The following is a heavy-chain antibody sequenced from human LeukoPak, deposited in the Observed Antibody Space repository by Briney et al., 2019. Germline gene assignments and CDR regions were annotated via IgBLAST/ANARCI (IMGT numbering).Heavy chain of an antibody. D-gene: IGHD3-10*01. CDR2: ISAYNGNT. J-gene: IGHJ5*02. V-gene: IGHV1-18*01. Sequence: ASVKVSCKASGYTFTSYGISWVRQAPGQGLEWMGWISAYNGNTNYAQKLQGRVTMTTDTSTSTACMELRSLRSDDTAVYYCAREYGITMVRGIRSWFDPWGQGTLVTVSS. CDR3: AREYGITMVRGIRSWFDP. CDR1: GYTFTSYG.